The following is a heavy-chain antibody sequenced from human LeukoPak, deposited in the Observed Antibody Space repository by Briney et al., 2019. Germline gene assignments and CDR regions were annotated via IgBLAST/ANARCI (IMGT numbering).Heavy chain of an antibody. J-gene: IGHJ3*02. CDR1: GYTFTGYY. D-gene: IGHD1-26*01. CDR3: AIPSGSSGAFDI. CDR2: INPNSGGT. Sequence: ASVKVSCKASGYTFTGYYMHWVRQAPGQGLEWMGWINPNSGGTNYAQKFQGRVTMTRDTSISTAYMELSRLRSDDTAVYYCAIPSGSSGAFDIWGQGTMVTVSS. V-gene: IGHV1-2*02.